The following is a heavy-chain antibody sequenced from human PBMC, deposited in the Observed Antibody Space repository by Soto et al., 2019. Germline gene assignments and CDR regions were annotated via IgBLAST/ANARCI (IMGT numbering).Heavy chain of an antibody. V-gene: IGHV3-11*01. CDR1: GLIFSDSY. J-gene: IGHJ4*02. D-gene: IGHD3-10*01. CDR2: ISSSGTTI. CDR3: VYGSGSYPY. Sequence: QVQFVESGGGLVKPGGSLRLSCAASGLIFSDSYMSWIRQAPGKGLEWVSYISSSGTTIYYADAVKGRFTVSRDNAKNSLYLQMNSLRAEDTAVYYCVYGSGSYPYWGQGTLVTVSS.